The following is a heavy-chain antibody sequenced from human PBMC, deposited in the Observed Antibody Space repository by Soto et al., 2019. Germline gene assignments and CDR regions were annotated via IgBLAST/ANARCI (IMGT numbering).Heavy chain of an antibody. CDR3: AKDLLRPGRAYGMDV. CDR2: ISYDGSNK. J-gene: IGHJ6*02. D-gene: IGHD6-25*01. V-gene: IGHV3-30*18. CDR1: GFTFSSYG. Sequence: QVQLVESGGGVVQPGRSLGLSCAASGFTFSSYGMHWVRQAPGKGLEWVAVISYDGSNKYYADSVKGRFTISRDNSKNTLYLQMNSLRAEDTAVYYCAKDLLRPGRAYGMDVWGQGTTVTVSS.